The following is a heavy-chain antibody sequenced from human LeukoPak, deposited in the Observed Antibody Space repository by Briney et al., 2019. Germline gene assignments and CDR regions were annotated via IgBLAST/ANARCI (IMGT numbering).Heavy chain of an antibody. Sequence: GGSLRLSCAASGFIFGSFSMTWVRQAPGKGLEWVSSISSSGTYIYYADSVKGRFTISRDNAKNSLYLQMNSLRAEDTAVYYCARDPGRSGGSCYSDYWGQGTLVTVSS. D-gene: IGHD2-15*01. V-gene: IGHV3-21*01. CDR1: GFIFGSFS. J-gene: IGHJ4*02. CDR3: ARDPGRSGGSCYSDY. CDR2: ISSSGTYI.